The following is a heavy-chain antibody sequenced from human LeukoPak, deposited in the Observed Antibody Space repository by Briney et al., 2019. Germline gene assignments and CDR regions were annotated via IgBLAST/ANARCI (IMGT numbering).Heavy chain of an antibody. J-gene: IGHJ4*02. CDR1: GFIFSTYT. D-gene: IGHD1-7*01. V-gene: IGHV3-21*01. Sequence: GGSLRLSCAASGFIFSTYTMNWVRQAPGKGLEWVSSISGGSGYIYYADSVKGRFTISRDNAKNSLFLQMNSLSAEDTAVYYCARVNYGTIDYRGLGTLVTVSS. CDR2: ISGGSGYI. CDR3: ARVNYGTIDY.